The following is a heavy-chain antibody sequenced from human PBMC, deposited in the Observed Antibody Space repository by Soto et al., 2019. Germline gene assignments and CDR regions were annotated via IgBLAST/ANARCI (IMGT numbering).Heavy chain of an antibody. Sequence: WVMLSLTCTVSCGYISSHYWSWIRQPPGKGLEWIGYIYYSGSTNYNPSLKSRVTISVDTSKNQFSLKLSSVTAADTAAYYCARVWGGAFEIWGQGTMVTVSS. D-gene: IGHD3-10*01. V-gene: IGHV4-59*11. CDR3: ARVWGGAFEI. CDR2: IYYSGST. CDR1: CGYISSHY. J-gene: IGHJ3*02.